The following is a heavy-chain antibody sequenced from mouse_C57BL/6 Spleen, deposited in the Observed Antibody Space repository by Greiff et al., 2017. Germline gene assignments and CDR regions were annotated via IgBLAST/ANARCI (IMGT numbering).Heavy chain of an antibody. CDR2: IDPSDSET. D-gene: IGHD2-1*01. V-gene: IGHV1-52*01. CDR1: GYTFTSYW. J-gene: IGHJ2*01. Sequence: QVQLQQPGAELVRPGSSVKLSCKASGYTFTSYWMHWVKQRPIQGLEWIGNIDPSDSETNYNQKFKDKATLTVDKSYSTAYMQLISLTSEDSAVYDCARGGFGYYGNSLDYWGQGTTLTVSS. CDR3: ARGGFGYYGNSLDY.